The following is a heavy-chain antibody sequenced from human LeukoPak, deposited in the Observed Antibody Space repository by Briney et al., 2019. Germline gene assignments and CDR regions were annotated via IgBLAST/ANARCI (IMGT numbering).Heavy chain of an antibody. J-gene: IGHJ5*02. Sequence: SETLSLTCTVSGYSISSGYYWGWIRQPPGKGLEWIGNIYFSGSTYYKQSLKSRVTISVDTSKNQFSLKLRSVTAADTAVYYCARASCGGGTCYDSRGWFDPWGQGTLVTVSS. CDR1: GYSISSGYY. CDR3: ARASCGGGTCYDSRGWFDP. D-gene: IGHD2-15*01. CDR2: IYFSGST. V-gene: IGHV4-38-2*02.